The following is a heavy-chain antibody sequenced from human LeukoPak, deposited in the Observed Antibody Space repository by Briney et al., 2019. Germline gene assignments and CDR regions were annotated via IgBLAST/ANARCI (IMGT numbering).Heavy chain of an antibody. CDR3: AKDLNDYSNYGYFDY. Sequence: GGSLRLSCAASGFTVSSNYMSWVRQAPGKGLEWVSVIYSGGSTYYADSVKGRFTISRHNSKNTLYLQMNSLRAEDTAVYYCAKDLNDYSNYGYFDYWGQGTLVTVSS. J-gene: IGHJ4*02. CDR1: GFTVSSNY. D-gene: IGHD4-11*01. CDR2: IYSGGST. V-gene: IGHV3-53*04.